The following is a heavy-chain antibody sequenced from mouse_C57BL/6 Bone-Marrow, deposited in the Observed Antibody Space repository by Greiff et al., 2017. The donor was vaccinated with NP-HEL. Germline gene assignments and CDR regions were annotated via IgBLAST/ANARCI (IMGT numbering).Heavy chain of an antibody. Sequence: QVQLQQPGAELVKPGASVKLSCKASGYTFTSYWMHWVKQRPGQGLEWIGMIHPNSGSTNYNEKFKSKATLTVDKSSSTAYMQLSSLTSEDSAVYYCARRRGNGSTTFDYWGQGTTLTVSS. CDR3: ARRRGNGSTTFDY. CDR2: IHPNSGST. D-gene: IGHD1-1*01. V-gene: IGHV1-64*01. CDR1: GYTFTSYW. J-gene: IGHJ2*01.